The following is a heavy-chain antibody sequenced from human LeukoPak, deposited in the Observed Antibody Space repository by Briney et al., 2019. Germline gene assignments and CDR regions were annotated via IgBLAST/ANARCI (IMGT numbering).Heavy chain of an antibody. CDR3: ARKLWFRDTGLLDAFDI. D-gene: IGHD3-10*01. CDR1: GGSISSSSYY. Sequence: PSEPLSLTCTVSGGSISSSSYYWGRIRQPPGKGLEWIGSIYYSGSTYYNPSLKSRVTISVDTSKNQFSLKLSSVTAADTAVYYCARKLWFRDTGLLDAFDIWGQGTMVTVSS. V-gene: IGHV4-39*01. CDR2: IYYSGST. J-gene: IGHJ3*02.